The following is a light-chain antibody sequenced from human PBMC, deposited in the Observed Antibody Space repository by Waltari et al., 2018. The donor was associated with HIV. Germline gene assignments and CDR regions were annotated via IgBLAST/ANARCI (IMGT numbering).Light chain of an antibody. CDR2: AVI. CDR3: CSYAGTYTYVL. V-gene: IGLV2-11*01. J-gene: IGLJ3*02. Sequence: QSALTQPRSVSGSPGQSVTLSCTGTSSDVGGYDSVFWYLQHPGKVPKLIIYAVIKRPSGVPDRFSGSKSGNTASLTISGLQTEDEADYFCCSYAGTYTYVLFGGGTKLTVL. CDR1: SSDVGGYDS.